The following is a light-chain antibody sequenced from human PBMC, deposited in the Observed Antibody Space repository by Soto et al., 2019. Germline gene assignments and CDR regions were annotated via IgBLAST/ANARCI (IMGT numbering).Light chain of an antibody. CDR2: DAS. CDR1: QSVSSY. Sequence: EIVLTQSPATLSSSPLEIATLSCRASQSVSSYLAWYQQKPGQAPRLLIYDASNRATGIPARFSGGGSGTEFTLTITSLQSEDFAVYYCQKYNDWLINCGQGKRRAIK. V-gene: IGKV3D-15*01. CDR3: QKYNDWLIN. J-gene: IGKJ5*01.